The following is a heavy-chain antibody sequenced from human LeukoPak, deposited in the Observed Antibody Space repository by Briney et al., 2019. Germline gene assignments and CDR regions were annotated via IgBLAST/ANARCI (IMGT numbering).Heavy chain of an antibody. CDR2: ISNSGKNI. Sequence: GGSLRLSCAASGFTFSSYSMYWVRQAPGKGLEWVSSISNSGKNIYYPDSVKGGFTTSRDNAKSSLYLQMSSLRVEDTAVYYCARGSSWSYDSWGRGTPVPFSS. J-gene: IGHJ5*02. V-gene: IGHV3-21*06. CDR3: ARGSSWSYDS. CDR1: GFTFSSYS. D-gene: IGHD3-16*01.